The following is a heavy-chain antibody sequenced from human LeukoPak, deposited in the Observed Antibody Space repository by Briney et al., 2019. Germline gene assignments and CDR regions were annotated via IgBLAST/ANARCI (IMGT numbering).Heavy chain of an antibody. Sequence: PSETLSLTCTVSGDSIINYYWSWLRQPPGKGLEWIGYIYYIGTTNYNPSLKSRVTISIDTSKNQFSLKLSSVTAADTAVYYCAREGVGSSGYYPFDYWGQGILVTVSS. V-gene: IGHV4-59*13. J-gene: IGHJ4*02. CDR3: AREGVGSSGYYPFDY. CDR1: GDSIINYY. D-gene: IGHD3-22*01. CDR2: IYYIGTT.